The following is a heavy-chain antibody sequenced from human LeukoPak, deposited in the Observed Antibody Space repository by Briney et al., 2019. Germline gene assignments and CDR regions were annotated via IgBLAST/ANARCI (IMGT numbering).Heavy chain of an antibody. D-gene: IGHD2-2*02. CDR3: AKQIVVVPAAIPPLDY. CDR1: GFTFSSYG. J-gene: IGHJ4*02. V-gene: IGHV3-30*02. CDR2: IRCDGSNK. Sequence: PGGSLRLSCAASGFTFSSYGMHWVRQAPGKGLEWVAFIRCDGSNKYYADSVKGRFTISRDNSKNTLYLQMNSLRAEDTAVYYCAKQIVVVPAAIPPLDYWGQGTLVTVSS.